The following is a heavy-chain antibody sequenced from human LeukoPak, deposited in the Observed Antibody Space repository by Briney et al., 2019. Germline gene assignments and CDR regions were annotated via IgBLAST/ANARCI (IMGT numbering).Heavy chain of an antibody. J-gene: IGHJ4*02. CDR3: ARETPYYDSSGSTLADY. CDR2: INHSGST. Sequence: PSDTLSLTCAVYGGSFSGYYWSWIRQPPGKGLEWIGEINHSGSTNYNPSLKSRVTISVDTSKNQFSLKLSSVTAADTAVYYCARETPYYDSSGSTLADYWGQGTLVTVSS. V-gene: IGHV4-34*01. D-gene: IGHD3-22*01. CDR1: GGSFSGYY.